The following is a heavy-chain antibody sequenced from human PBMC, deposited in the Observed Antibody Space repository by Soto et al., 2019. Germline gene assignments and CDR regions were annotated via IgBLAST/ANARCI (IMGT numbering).Heavy chain of an antibody. CDR2: IIPILGIA. V-gene: IGHV1-69*02. J-gene: IGHJ5*02. D-gene: IGHD2-15*01. CDR3: AGVTCSGGSCHYNWFDP. Sequence: ASVEVSCKASGGTFSSYTSSWARQSPGQGLEWMGRIIPILGIANYAQKFQGRVTITADKSTSTAYMELSSLRSEDTAVYYCAGVTCSGGSCHYNWFDPWGQGTLVTVSS. CDR1: GGTFSSYT.